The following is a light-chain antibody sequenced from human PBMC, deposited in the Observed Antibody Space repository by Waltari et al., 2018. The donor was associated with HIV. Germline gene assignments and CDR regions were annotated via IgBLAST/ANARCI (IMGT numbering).Light chain of an antibody. CDR1: SSDVGGYNY. J-gene: IGLJ3*02. Sequence: QSALTQPASVSGSPGQSITISCTGTSSDVGGYNYVSWYQRHPGKAPKLIIYDVSKRPSGVSNRFSGSKSGNRASLTISGLQAEDEADYYCSSYTSSRTRVFGGGTTVTVL. V-gene: IGLV2-14*03. CDR3: SSYTSSRTRV. CDR2: DVS.